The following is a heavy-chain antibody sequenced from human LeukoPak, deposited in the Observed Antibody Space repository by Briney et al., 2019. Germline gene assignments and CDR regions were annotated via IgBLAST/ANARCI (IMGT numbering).Heavy chain of an antibody. J-gene: IGHJ4*02. CDR1: GFTFSSYG. Sequence: GGSLRLSCAASGFTFSSYGMSWVRQAPGKGLEWVSAISGSGGSTYYADSVKGRFTISRDNSKNTLYLQMNSLRAEDTAVYYRAKNGHGSGSYYPRTKYYFDYWGQGTLVTVSS. D-gene: IGHD3-10*01. V-gene: IGHV3-23*01. CDR2: ISGSGGST. CDR3: AKNGHGSGSYYPRTKYYFDY.